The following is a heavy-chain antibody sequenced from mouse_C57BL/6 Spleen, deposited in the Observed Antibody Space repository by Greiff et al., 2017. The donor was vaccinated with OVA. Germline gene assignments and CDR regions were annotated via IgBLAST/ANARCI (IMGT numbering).Heavy chain of an antibody. V-gene: IGHV6-3*01. CDR3: TYCQDFYV. Sequence: EVHLVESGGGLVQPGGSMTLSCVASGFTFRNYWMNWVRQSPEKGLEWVAQIRLTSDNYETPYAESVKGRFTIARDDTKSSVYLQMNNVRAEDTGIYYCTYCQDFYVWGTGTTVTVAS. D-gene: IGHD3-2*02. J-gene: IGHJ1*03. CDR1: GFTFRNYW. CDR2: IRLTSDNYET.